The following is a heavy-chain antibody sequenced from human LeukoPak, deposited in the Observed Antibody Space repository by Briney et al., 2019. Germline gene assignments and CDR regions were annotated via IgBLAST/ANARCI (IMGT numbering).Heavy chain of an antibody. CDR1: GYTFTGYY. V-gene: IGHV1-46*01. Sequence: ASVKVSCKASGYTFTGYYMHWVRQAPGQGLEWMGIINPSGGSTSYAQKFQGRVTMTRDTSTSTVYMELSSLRSEDTAVYYCARDLQVGIAVAGTWGQGTLVTVSS. CDR2: INPSGGST. J-gene: IGHJ4*02. D-gene: IGHD6-19*01. CDR3: ARDLQVGIAVAGT.